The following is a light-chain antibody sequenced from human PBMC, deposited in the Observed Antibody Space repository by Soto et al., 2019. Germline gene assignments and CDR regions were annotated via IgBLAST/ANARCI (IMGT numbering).Light chain of an antibody. J-gene: IGLJ2*01. Sequence: QAVVTQEPSFSVSPGGTVTLTCALDSGSVSTVHYPSWYRQTPGQAPRTLIYSTNSRSSGVPDRFPGSILGNKSALTITGAQADDASAYFCVLYMGSDVVFGGGTKHTVL. CDR3: VLYMGSDVV. CDR2: STN. V-gene: IGLV8-61*01. CDR1: SGSVSTVHY.